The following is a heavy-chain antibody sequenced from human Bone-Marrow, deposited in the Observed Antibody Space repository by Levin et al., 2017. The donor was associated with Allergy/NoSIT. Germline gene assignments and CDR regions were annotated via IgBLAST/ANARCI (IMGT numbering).Heavy chain of an antibody. V-gene: IGHV1-18*01. CDR3: ARGRDYYYYMDV. CDR2: ISAYNGNT. Sequence: GASVKVSCKASGYTFINFAIGWVRQAPGQGLEWMGWISAYNGNTIYAQRLQGRVTMTTDTSTTTVYMELRSLRSDDTAVYYCARGRDYYYYMDVWGKGTTVTVSS. J-gene: IGHJ6*03. CDR1: GYTFINFA.